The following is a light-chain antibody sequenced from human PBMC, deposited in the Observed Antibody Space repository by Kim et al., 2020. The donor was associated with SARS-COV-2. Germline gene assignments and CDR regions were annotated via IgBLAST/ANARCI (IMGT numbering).Light chain of an antibody. CDR1: ELGDNF. Sequence: SYELTQPPSVSVSPGQTATITCFGDELGDNFVSWSHQKAGQSPVLVIYEGTKRASEIPERFSGSTSGNTATLTIRGTQAMDEADYYCQAWDSGTVVFGGGTQLTVL. CDR3: QAWDSGTVV. J-gene: IGLJ3*02. V-gene: IGLV3-1*01. CDR2: EGT.